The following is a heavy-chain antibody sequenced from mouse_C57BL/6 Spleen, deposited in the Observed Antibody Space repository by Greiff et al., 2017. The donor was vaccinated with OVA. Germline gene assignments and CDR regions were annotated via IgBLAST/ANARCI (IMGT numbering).Heavy chain of an antibody. J-gene: IGHJ3*01. CDR2: ITPSTGGT. D-gene: IGHD2-1*01. Sequence: QVQLQQPGTELVKPGASVTLSCKASGYTFTSYWMHWVKQRPGQGLEWIGNITPSTGGTNYNEKFKSKATLTVDKSSSTAYMQLSSLTSEDSAVYYCARLVYGTAWFADWGKGTLVTVSA. CDR1: GYTFTSYW. V-gene: IGHV1-53*01. CDR3: ARLVYGTAWFAD.